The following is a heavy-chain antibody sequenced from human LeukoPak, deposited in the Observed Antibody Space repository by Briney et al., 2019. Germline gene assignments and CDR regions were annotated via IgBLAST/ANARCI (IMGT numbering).Heavy chain of an antibody. CDR2: IYYSGST. CDR3: ARHATIATLHDYVDY. CDR1: GGSISSSSYY. Sequence: SETLSLTCTVSGGSISSSSYYWGWIRQPPGKGLEWIASIYYSGSTSHNPSLKSRVTISVDTSKNQFSLKLSSVTAADTAVYHCARHATIATLHDYVDYWGQGTLVTVSS. V-gene: IGHV4-39*01. J-gene: IGHJ4*02. D-gene: IGHD2-15*01.